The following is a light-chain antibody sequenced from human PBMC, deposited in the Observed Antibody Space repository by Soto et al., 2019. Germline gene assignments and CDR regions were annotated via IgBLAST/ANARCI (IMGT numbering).Light chain of an antibody. J-gene: IGKJ1*01. CDR3: MQGTHWPRT. CDR1: QSLVYSDGNSY. Sequence: DVVMTQSPLSLPVTLGQPASISCRSSQSLVYSDGNSYLSWFQQRPGQSPRRLIYKASNRDSGVPDRFSGSGSGTDFTLKISRVEAEDVGIYYCMQGTHWPRTFGQGTKVEIK. V-gene: IGKV2-30*01. CDR2: KAS.